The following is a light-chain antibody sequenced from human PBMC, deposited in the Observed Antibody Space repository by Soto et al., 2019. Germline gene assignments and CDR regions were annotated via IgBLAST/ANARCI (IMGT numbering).Light chain of an antibody. CDR1: SSDVGAYNY. CDR3: ISYTTRGTLYV. J-gene: IGLJ1*01. V-gene: IGLV2-14*01. CDR2: DVS. Sequence: QSALAQPASVSVSPGQSITISCTGTSSDVGAYNYVSWYQQHPGKAPQLMIYDVSHRPSGVSDRFSGSKSGNTASLTISGLQAEDGADYYCISYTTRGTLYVFGTGTKLTVL.